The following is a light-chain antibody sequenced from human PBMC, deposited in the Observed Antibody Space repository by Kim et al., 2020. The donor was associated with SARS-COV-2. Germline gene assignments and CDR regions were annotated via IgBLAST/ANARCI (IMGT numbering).Light chain of an antibody. CDR2: KAS. J-gene: IGKJ1*01. CDR1: QSVTTW. CDR3: QQYNTYWT. Sequence: STSVGDRVTISCLASQSVTTWLAWYQQKPGKAPKLLIYKASILETGVPSRFSGSGSGTEFTLTISSLQPDDFATYHCQQYNTYWTFGQGTKVDIK. V-gene: IGKV1-5*03.